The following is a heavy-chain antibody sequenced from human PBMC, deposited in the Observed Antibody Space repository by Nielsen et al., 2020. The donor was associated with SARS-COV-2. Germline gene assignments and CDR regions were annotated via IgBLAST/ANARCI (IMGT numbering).Heavy chain of an antibody. J-gene: IGHJ4*02. Sequence: ESLKISCAASGFTFSSYAMSWVRQAPGKGLEWVSAISGSGGSTYYADSVKGRFTISRDNSKNTLYLQMNSLRAEDTAVYYCAAFGVVSEKEDFDYWGQGTLVTVSS. CDR3: AAFGVVSEKEDFDY. CDR2: ISGSGGST. D-gene: IGHD3-3*01. CDR1: GFTFSSYA. V-gene: IGHV3-23*01.